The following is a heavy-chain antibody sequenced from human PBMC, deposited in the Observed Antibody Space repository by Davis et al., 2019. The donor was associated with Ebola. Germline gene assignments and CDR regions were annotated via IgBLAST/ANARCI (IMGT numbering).Heavy chain of an antibody. CDR2: IRNKASRYTT. J-gene: IGHJ4*02. Sequence: GESLKISCAASGFTFSDHHMDWVRQAPGKGLEWVGRIRNKASRYTTEYGASVKGRFTVSRDDSKNSLYLHMNSLTTEDTAIYYCARDSRNFYFDYWGQGTLVTVSS. D-gene: IGHD2-2*01. CDR1: GFTFSDHH. CDR3: ARDSRNFYFDY. V-gene: IGHV3-72*01.